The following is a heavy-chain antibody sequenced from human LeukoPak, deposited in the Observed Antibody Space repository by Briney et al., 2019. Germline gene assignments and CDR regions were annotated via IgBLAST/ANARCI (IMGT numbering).Heavy chain of an antibody. J-gene: IGHJ5*02. D-gene: IGHD2-15*01. V-gene: IGHV3-7*01. CDR1: GFTFSSYW. Sequence: GGSLRLSCAASGFTFSSYWMSWVRQAPGKGLEWVANIKQDGREKYYVDSGKGRFTLSRDNAKNSLYLQMNSLRAEDTAVYYCARSPLRGAAFDPWGQGTLVTVSS. CDR2: IKQDGREK. CDR3: ARSPLRGAAFDP.